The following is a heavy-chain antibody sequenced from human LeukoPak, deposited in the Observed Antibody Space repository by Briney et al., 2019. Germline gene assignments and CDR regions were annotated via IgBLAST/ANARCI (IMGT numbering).Heavy chain of an antibody. CDR1: GYTFTGYY. J-gene: IGHJ4*02. Sequence: ASVKVSCKAFGYTFTGYYMHWVRQAPGQGLEWMGWINPNSGGTNYAQKFQGRVTMTRDTSISTAYMELSRLRSDDTAVYYCAREYQYYYDSSGYSYFDHLDYWGQGTLVTVSS. CDR2: INPNSGGT. CDR3: AREYQYYYDSSGYSYFDHLDY. V-gene: IGHV1-2*02. D-gene: IGHD3-22*01.